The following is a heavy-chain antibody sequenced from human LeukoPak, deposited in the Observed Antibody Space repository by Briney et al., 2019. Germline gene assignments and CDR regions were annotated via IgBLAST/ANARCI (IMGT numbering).Heavy chain of an antibody. D-gene: IGHD2-15*01. CDR3: ARDRPLRGFDY. V-gene: IGHV3-48*03. J-gene: IGHJ4*02. CDR1: GFTFSSYA. CDR2: ISSSGSTI. Sequence: GGSLRLSCAASGFTFSSYAMSWVRQAPGKGLEWVSYISSSGSTIYYADSVKGRFTISRDNAKNSLYLQMNSLRAEDTAVYYCARDRPLRGFDYWGQGTLVTVSS.